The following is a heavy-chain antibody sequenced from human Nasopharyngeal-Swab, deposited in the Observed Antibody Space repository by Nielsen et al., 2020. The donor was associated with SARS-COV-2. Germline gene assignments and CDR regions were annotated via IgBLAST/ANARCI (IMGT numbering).Heavy chain of an antibody. Sequence: SSVKVSCKASGGTFSSYAISWVRQAPGQGLEWMGRIIPIFGTANYAQNFQDRVTLTADKSTSTAYMELSSLRSEDTAVYYCARAPFQRLVDYWGQGTLVTVSS. J-gene: IGHJ4*02. CDR3: ARAPFQRLVDY. D-gene: IGHD6-25*01. CDR2: IIPIFGTA. CDR1: GGTFSSYA. V-gene: IGHV1-69*06.